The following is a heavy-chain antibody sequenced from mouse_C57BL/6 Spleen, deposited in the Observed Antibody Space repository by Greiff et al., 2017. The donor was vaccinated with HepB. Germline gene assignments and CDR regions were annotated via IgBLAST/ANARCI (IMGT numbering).Heavy chain of an antibody. D-gene: IGHD5-5*01. J-gene: IGHJ3*01. CDR1: GFSLTSYG. CDR2: IWSGGST. V-gene: IGHV2-2*01. CDR3: ARMDYQAY. Sequence: QVQLQQSGPGLVQPSQSLSITCTVSGFSLTSYGVHWVRQSPGKGLEWLGVIWSGGSTDYNAAFISRLSISKDNSKSQVFFKMNSLQADDTAIYYCARMDYQAYWGQGTLVTVSA.